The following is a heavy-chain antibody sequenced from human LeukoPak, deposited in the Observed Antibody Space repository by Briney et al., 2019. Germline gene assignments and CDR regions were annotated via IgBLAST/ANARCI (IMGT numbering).Heavy chain of an antibody. Sequence: GESLKISCKGSGYSFTSYWIGWVRQMPGKGLGWMGIIYPGDSDTRYSPSFQGQVTISADKSISTAYLQWSSLKASDTAMYYCARHLLPGYYGMDVWGKGTTVTVSS. CDR1: GYSFTSYW. J-gene: IGHJ6*04. CDR2: IYPGDSDT. D-gene: IGHD2-21*01. V-gene: IGHV5-51*01. CDR3: ARHLLPGYYGMDV.